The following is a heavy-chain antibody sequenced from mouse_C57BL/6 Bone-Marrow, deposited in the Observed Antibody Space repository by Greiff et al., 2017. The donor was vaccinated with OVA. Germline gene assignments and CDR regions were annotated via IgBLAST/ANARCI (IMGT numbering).Heavy chain of an antibody. CDR1: GFNIKDDY. J-gene: IGHJ2*01. CDR2: IDPENGDT. V-gene: IGHV14-4*01. D-gene: IGHD2-1*01. CDR3: TTTHLLWYHDFDY. Sequence: EVQLQQSGAELVRPGASVKLSCTASGFNIKDDYMHWVKQRPEQGLEWIGWIDPENGDTEYASKFQGKATITADTSSNTAYLQLSSLTSEDTAVYYCTTTHLLWYHDFDYWGQGTTLTVSS.